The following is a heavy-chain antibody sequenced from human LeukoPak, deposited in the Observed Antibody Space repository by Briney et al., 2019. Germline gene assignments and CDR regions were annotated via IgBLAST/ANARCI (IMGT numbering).Heavy chain of an antibody. D-gene: IGHD5-24*01. CDR2: MYYRGSS. CDR1: GVSISSDY. Sequence: PSETLSLTCSVSGVSISSDYWSWIRQPPGKGLEWIGYMYYRGSSNYNPSLKSRVSISLDTSRNQFSLNLNSVTAADSAIYYCARDLITPPYNWFDPWGQGTLVTVSS. J-gene: IGHJ5*02. CDR3: ARDLITPPYNWFDP. V-gene: IGHV4-59*01.